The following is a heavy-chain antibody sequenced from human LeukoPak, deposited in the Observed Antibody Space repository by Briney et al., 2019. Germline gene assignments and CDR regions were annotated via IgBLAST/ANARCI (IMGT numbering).Heavy chain of an antibody. Sequence: GGSLRLSCAASGFTFSSYAMHWVRQAPGKGLEWVAFISYDGSNKYYADSVKARFSISRDNSKNTVWLQMDSLRGEDTAIYYCTRERGDSEFDFWGQGTLVTVPS. D-gene: IGHD5-18*01. CDR1: GFTFSSYA. V-gene: IGHV3-30-3*01. CDR2: ISYDGSNK. CDR3: TRERGDSEFDF. J-gene: IGHJ4*02.